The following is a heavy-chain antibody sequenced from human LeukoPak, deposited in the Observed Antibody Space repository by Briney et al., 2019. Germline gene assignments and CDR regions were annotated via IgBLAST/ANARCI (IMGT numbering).Heavy chain of an antibody. CDR1: GFTFSSYA. CDR2: ISGSGGST. CDR3: AKGAILAASGHAPKETWFDP. V-gene: IGHV3-23*01. J-gene: IGHJ5*02. D-gene: IGHD6-13*01. Sequence: VGSLRLSCAASGFTFSSYAMSWVRQAPGKGLEWVSAISGSGGSTYYADSVKGRFTISRDNSKNTLYLQMNSLRAEDTAVYYCAKGAILAASGHAPKETWFDPWGQGTLVTVSS.